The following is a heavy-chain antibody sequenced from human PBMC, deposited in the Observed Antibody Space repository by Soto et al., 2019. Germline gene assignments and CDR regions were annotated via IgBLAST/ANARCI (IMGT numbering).Heavy chain of an antibody. CDR3: ASTPRRYYYYGMDV. V-gene: IGHV3-30-3*01. CDR1: GFTFSSYA. Sequence: PGGSLRLSCAASGFTFSSYAMHWVRQAPGKGLEWVAVISYDGSNKYYADSVKGRFTISRDNSKNTLYLQMNSLRAEDTAVYYCASTPRRYYYYGMDVWGQGTTVTVSS. J-gene: IGHJ6*02. D-gene: IGHD2-15*01. CDR2: ISYDGSNK.